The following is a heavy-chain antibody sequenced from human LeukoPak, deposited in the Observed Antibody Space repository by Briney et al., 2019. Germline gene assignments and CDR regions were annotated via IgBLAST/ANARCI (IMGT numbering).Heavy chain of an antibody. D-gene: IGHD4-17*01. CDR1: GGSISSSSYY. CDR2: IYYSGST. J-gene: IGHJ4*02. Sequence: SETLSLTCTVSGGSISSSSYYWGWIRQPPGKGLEWIGSIYYSGSTYYNPSLKSRVTISVDTSKNQFSLKLSSVTAADTAVYYCARGDDYGDYWGLYWGQGTLVTVSS. V-gene: IGHV4-39*07. CDR3: ARGDDYGDYWGLY.